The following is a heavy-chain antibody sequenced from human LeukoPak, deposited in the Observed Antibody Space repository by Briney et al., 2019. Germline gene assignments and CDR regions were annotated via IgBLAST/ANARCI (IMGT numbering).Heavy chain of an antibody. Sequence: SGPALVKPTQTLTLTCTFSGFSLSTSGMCVSWIRQPPGKALEWLALIDWDDDKYYSTSLKTRLTISKDTSKNQVVLTMTNMDPVDTATYYCARGRGTNGYYYGMDVWSQGTTVTVSS. V-gene: IGHV2-70*01. CDR2: IDWDDDK. J-gene: IGHJ6*02. CDR3: ARGRGTNGYYYGMDV. CDR1: GFSLSTSGMC. D-gene: IGHD2-8*01.